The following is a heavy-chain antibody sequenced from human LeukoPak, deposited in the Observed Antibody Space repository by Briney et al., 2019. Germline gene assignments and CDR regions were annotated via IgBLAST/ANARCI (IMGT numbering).Heavy chain of an antibody. CDR1: GDSISSSSSY. D-gene: IGHD2-15*01. Sequence: SETLSLTCTVSGDSISSSSSYWGWIRQPPGEGLEWIGSIYYSGSTYYNTSLKSRVTISVDTSKNQFSLQLNSVTPEDTAVYYCARALPLGYSYYYYYMDVWGKGTTVTVSS. CDR2: IYYSGST. J-gene: IGHJ6*03. CDR3: ARALPLGYSYYYYYMDV. V-gene: IGHV4-39*01.